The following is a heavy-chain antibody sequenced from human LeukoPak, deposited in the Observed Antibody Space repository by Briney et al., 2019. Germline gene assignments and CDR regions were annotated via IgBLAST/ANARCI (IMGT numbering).Heavy chain of an antibody. CDR3: ARDSRSSSWYSDFDY. V-gene: IGHV3-11*04. CDR2: ISSSGSTI. Sequence: PGGSLRLSCAASGFTFSDYYMSWIRQAPGKGLEWVSYISSSGSTICYADSVKGRLTISRDNAKDSLYLQMNSLRAEDTAVYYCARDSRSSSWYSDFDYWGQGTLVTVSS. D-gene: IGHD6-13*01. CDR1: GFTFSDYY. J-gene: IGHJ4*02.